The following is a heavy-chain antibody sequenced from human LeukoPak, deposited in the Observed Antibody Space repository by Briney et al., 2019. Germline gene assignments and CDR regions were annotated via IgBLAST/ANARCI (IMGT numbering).Heavy chain of an antibody. V-gene: IGHV6-1*01. D-gene: IGHD1-26*01. CDR2: TYYRSKWNN. J-gene: IGHJ4*02. CDR3: ARNSADLDY. CDR1: GHIVSRKNSA. Sequence: SHTHSLTCAISGHIVSRKNSAWNWIRQSPSRVLEWLGRTYYRSKWNNHYAVSVKSRITINADTSKNQFSLQLNSVAPEDTAVYYCARNSADLDYWGRGILVTVSS.